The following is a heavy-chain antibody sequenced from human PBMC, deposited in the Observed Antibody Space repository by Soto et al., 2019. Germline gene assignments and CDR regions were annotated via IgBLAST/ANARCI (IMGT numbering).Heavy chain of an antibody. CDR3: PRLFGNYGSGTFQDNWFGT. J-gene: IGHJ5*02. V-gene: IGHV4-59*01. CDR1: GGSISGYY. D-gene: IGHD3-10*01. Sequence: SETLSLTCTVSGGSISGYYWSWIRQPPGKGLEWIGYIYYSGSTNYNPSLKSRVTISVDTSKNQFSLKLRSVTAADNAVYYCPRLFGNYGSGTFQDNWFGTWGEGTLVT. CDR2: IYYSGST.